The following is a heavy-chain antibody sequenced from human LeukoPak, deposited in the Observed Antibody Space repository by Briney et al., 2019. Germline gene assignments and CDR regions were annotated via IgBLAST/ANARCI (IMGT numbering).Heavy chain of an antibody. CDR1: GGSITSSTYY. CDR3: AKDLTPGAL. J-gene: IGHJ3*01. CDR2: IYYSGST. Sequence: SETLSLTCTVSGGSITSSTYYWGWIRQPPGKGLEWIGYIYYSGSTNYNPSLKSRVTISVDTSKNQFSLKLSSVTAADTAVYYCAKDLTPGALWGQGTMVTVSS. D-gene: IGHD3-10*01. V-gene: IGHV4-61*01.